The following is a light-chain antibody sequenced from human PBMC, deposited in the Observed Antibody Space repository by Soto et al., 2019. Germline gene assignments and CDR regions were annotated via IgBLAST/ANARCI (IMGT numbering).Light chain of an antibody. CDR3: HQYNNWPMT. J-gene: IGKJ1*01. CDR1: QSINSN. V-gene: IGKV3-15*01. Sequence: EIVMTQSPATLSVSPGERATLSCRASQSINSNLVWYQPKFGQAPRLVIYGASTRATGIPARFSGSGSGTEFTLTISILQSEDFAIYYCHQYNNWPMTFGQGTKVEIK. CDR2: GAS.